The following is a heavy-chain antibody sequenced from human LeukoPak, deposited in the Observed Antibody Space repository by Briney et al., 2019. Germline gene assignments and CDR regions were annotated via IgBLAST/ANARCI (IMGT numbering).Heavy chain of an antibody. Sequence: GGSLRLSCAASGFTFDDYGMSWVRQVPGKGLEWVSGINWNGGSTGYADFVKGRFTISRDNAKNSLYLQMNSLRAEDTALYYCARDSNPYYYLSGADYWGQGTLVIVSS. V-gene: IGHV3-20*04. CDR1: GFTFDDYG. CDR2: INWNGGST. D-gene: IGHD3-10*01. J-gene: IGHJ4*02. CDR3: ARDSNPYYYLSGADY.